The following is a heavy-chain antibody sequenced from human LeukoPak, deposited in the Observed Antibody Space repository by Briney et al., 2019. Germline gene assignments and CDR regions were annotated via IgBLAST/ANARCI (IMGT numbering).Heavy chain of an antibody. CDR3: ARLMGSGY. D-gene: IGHD3-16*01. CDR2: IYYSGST. V-gene: IGHV4-59*08. Sequence: SETLSLTCTVSGGSISNYYWSWIRQPPGKGLEWIGYIYYSGSTNYNPSLKSRVTISVDTSKNQFSLKLSSVTAADTAVYYCARLMGSGYWGQGTLVTVSS. CDR1: GGSISNYY. J-gene: IGHJ4*02.